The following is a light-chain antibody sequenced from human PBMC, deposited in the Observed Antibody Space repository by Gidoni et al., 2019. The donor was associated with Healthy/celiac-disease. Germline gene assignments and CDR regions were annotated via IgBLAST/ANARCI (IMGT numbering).Light chain of an antibody. J-gene: IGKJ4*01. V-gene: IGKV3-15*01. CDR3: QQYNNGPPLT. CDR2: GAS. Sequence: ELVMTQSPATLSVSPGERATLSCRASQSVSSNLAWYQQKPGQAPRLLIYGASTRATGIPARLSGSGSGKELTITISSLQSEDFAVYYCQQYNNGPPLTFGGGTKVEIK. CDR1: QSVSSN.